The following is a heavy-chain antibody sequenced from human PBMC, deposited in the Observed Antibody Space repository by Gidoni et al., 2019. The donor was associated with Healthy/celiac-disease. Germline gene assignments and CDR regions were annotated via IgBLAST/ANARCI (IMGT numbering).Heavy chain of an antibody. Sequence: EVQLVESGGVVVQPGGSLRLSCAASGFTFDDYTMHWVRQAPGKGLEWVSLISWDGGSTYYADSVKGRFTISRDNSKNSLYLQMNSLRTEDTALYYCAKDAPDYYGMDVWGQGTTVTVSS. CDR2: ISWDGGST. CDR3: AKDAPDYYGMDV. V-gene: IGHV3-43*01. CDR1: GFTFDDYT. J-gene: IGHJ6*02.